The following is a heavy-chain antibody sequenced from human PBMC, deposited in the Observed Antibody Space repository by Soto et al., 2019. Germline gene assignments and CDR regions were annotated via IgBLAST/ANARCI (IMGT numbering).Heavy chain of an antibody. D-gene: IGHD3-10*01. J-gene: IGHJ4*02. CDR3: ARGSPSYYYGSGRQLYYFDY. V-gene: IGHV1-69*12. CDR2: IIPIFGTA. Sequence: QVQLVQSGAEVKKPGSSVKVSCKASGGTFSSYAISWVRQAPGQGLEWMGGIIPIFGTANYAQKFQGRVRITADESPSTADMELRSLRSEDTGVYYCARGSPSYYYGSGRQLYYFDYWGQGTLVTVSS. CDR1: GGTFSSYA.